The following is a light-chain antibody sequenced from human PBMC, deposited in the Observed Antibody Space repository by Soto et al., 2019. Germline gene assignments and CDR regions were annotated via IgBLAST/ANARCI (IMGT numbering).Light chain of an antibody. CDR3: CSYVGTLVV. J-gene: IGLJ2*01. CDR1: HSDIGSYNL. V-gene: IGLV2-23*02. CDR2: GLT. Sequence: QSALTQPASVSGSPGQSITISCTGTHSDIGSYNLVSWYQHLPGRVPKLIIFGLTERTSGVPNRFSGSKSGSTAYLTISGLQAEDEADYYCCSYVGTLVVFGWGTKLTVL.